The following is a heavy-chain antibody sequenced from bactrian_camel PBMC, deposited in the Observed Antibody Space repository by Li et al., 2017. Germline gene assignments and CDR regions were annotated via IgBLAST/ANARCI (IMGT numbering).Heavy chain of an antibody. J-gene: IGHJ6*01. CDR3: AAEGARFVHAGRLCPDPAGY. CDR1: VYTDRNY. V-gene: IGHV3-3*01. CDR2: IDTWTGGT. D-gene: IGHD2*01. Sequence: HVQLVESGGGLVQPGGSLRLSCAAAVYTDRNYVGWFRQAPGKEREAVAAIDTWTGGTYYVDSAKGRFTISLDKAEKMVYLQMNNLKPGDTAVYYCAAEGARFVHAGRLCPDPAGYWGRGTQVTVS.